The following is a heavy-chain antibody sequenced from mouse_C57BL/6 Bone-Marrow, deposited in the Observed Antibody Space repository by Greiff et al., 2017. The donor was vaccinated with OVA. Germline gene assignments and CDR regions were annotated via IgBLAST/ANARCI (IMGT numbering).Heavy chain of an antibody. D-gene: IGHD2-3*01. J-gene: IGHJ4*01. CDR1: GYTFTDHT. V-gene: IGHV1-78*01. Sequence: VKLMESDAELVKPGASVKISCKVSGYTFTDHTIHWMKQRPEQGLEWIGYIYPRDGSTKYNEKFKGKATLTADKSSSTAYMQLNSLTSEDSAVYFCARNGGWLLRGAMDYWGQGTSVTVSS. CDR3: ARNGGWLLRGAMDY. CDR2: IYPRDGST.